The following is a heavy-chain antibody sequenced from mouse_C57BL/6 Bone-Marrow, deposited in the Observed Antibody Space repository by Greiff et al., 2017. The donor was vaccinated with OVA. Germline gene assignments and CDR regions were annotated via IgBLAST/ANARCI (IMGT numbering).Heavy chain of an antibody. Sequence: VQLQQPGAELVKPGASVKLSCKASGYTFTSYWMHRVKQRPGQGLEWIGMIHPNSGSTNYNEKFKSKATLTVDKSSSTAYMQLSSLTSEDSAVDYCARENYKGWFAYWGQGTLVTVSA. J-gene: IGHJ3*01. D-gene: IGHD2-12*01. CDR1: GYTFTSYW. V-gene: IGHV1-64*01. CDR3: ARENYKGWFAY. CDR2: IHPNSGST.